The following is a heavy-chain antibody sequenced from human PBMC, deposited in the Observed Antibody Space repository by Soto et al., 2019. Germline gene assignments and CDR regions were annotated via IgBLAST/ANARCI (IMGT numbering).Heavy chain of an antibody. V-gene: IGHV1-18*01. J-gene: IGHJ4*02. D-gene: IGHD6-19*01. CDR3: ARLLLDSSGWWYFDY. CDR2: ISAYNGNT. CDR1: GYTFTSYG. Sequence: GASVKVSCKASGYTFTSYGISWVRQAPGQGLEWMGWISAYNGNTNYAQKLQGRVTMTTDTSTSTAYMELRSLRSDDTAVYYCARLLLDSSGWWYFDYWGQGTLVTVSS.